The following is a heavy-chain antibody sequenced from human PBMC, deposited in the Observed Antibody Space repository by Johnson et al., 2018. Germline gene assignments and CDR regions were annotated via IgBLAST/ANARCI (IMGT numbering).Heavy chain of an antibody. CDR3: AKDRQSARAPGFYYMAV. CDR2: ITWNSGRI. Sequence: VQLQESGGGLVQPGRSLRLSCTGSGFTFDGYAMHWFRQTPGTGLEWVSGITWNSGRIVYADSVQGRFTISRDNAKNSLFLQMNSLRGEDTALYFCAKDRQSARAPGFYYMAVWGKGTTVTLSS. CDR1: GFTFDGYA. J-gene: IGHJ6*03. D-gene: IGHD6-25*01. V-gene: IGHV3-9*01.